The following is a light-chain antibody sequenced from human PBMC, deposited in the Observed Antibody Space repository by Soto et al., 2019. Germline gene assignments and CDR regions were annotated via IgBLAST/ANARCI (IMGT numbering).Light chain of an antibody. V-gene: IGKV3-15*01. Sequence: EIVMTQSPATLSVSPGERVTLSCRASQSVSNNLAWYQQKPGQAPSLLIYGASTRATGIPARFSGSGSGTEFTLTISSLQSEDFATYYCQQLNSYPTFGQGTRLEIK. J-gene: IGKJ5*01. CDR3: QQLNSYPT. CDR1: QSVSNN. CDR2: GAS.